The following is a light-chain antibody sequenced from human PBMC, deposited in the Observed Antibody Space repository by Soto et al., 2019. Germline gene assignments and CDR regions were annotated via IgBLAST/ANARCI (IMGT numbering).Light chain of an antibody. Sequence: DIVMTQSPDSLAVSLGDRATINCKSSQTVLYSSNNQNYLACYQQKPGQPPKLLIYWASTRESGVPDRFSGSGSGTDFTLTISSLQAEDVAVYYCQQYYGSPWTFGQGTKVEIK. J-gene: IGKJ1*01. V-gene: IGKV4-1*01. CDR3: QQYYGSPWT. CDR1: QTVLYSSNNQNY. CDR2: WAS.